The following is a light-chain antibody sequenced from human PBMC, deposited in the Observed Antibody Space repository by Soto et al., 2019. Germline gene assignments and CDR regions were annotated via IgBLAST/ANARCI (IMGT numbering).Light chain of an antibody. CDR3: QQYGNSPIT. J-gene: IGKJ5*01. Sequence: EIVLTQPPGTLSLSPGERATLSCRASQSVSSSYLAWYQQKPGQAPRLLIYDASTRATGIPDRFSGSGSGTDFTLTISRLEPEDFAVYYCQQYGNSPITFGQGTRLDMK. CDR2: DAS. CDR1: QSVSSSY. V-gene: IGKV3-20*01.